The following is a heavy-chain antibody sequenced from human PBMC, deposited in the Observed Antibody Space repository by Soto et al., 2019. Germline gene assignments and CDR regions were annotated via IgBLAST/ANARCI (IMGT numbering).Heavy chain of an antibody. CDR3: CSGYCSGDGFDV. V-gene: IGHV1-18*01. D-gene: IGHD2-15*01. Sequence: ASVKVSCKASDYTFTIRGLSWVRQAPGQGLEWMGWTDPYTGQTDYAQRLQDRVSMTRDTSTSTAYLELTNLRSDDTAVYYCCSGYCSGDGFDVWGQGTMVTVSS. CDR1: DYTFTIRG. CDR2: TDPYTGQT. J-gene: IGHJ3*01.